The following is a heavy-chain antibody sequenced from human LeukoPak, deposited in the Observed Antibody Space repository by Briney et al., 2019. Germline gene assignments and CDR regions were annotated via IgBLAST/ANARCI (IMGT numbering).Heavy chain of an antibody. CDR3: ARALSYSYGSMDF. J-gene: IGHJ4*02. CDR1: GFTFSSYS. CDR2: ISSGSKYI. V-gene: IGHV3-21*01. D-gene: IGHD5-18*01. Sequence: GGSLILSCADSGFTFSSYSMNWVRQAPGKGLEWVSSISSGSKYIYNADSVKGRFTISRDNAKNSLYLQMNSLRAEDTAVYYCARALSYSYGSMDFWGQGTLVIVSS.